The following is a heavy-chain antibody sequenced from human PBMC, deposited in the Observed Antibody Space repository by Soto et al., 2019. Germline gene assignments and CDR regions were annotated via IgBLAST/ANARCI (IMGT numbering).Heavy chain of an antibody. CDR1: GDSISTDY. D-gene: IGHD7-27*01. CDR3: TKNWNWGSLVH. CDR2: IYYGGST. Sequence: PSETLSLTCTVSGDSISTDYWSWIRQSPGKGLEWIGFIYYGGSTNYNPSLKSRVTISVDTPKNQFSLKLSSVTAAVTAVYYCTKNWNWGSLVHWGQGTLVTVSS. J-gene: IGHJ4*02. V-gene: IGHV4-59*08.